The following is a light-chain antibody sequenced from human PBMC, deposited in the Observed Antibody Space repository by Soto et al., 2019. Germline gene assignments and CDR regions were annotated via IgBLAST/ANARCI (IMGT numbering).Light chain of an antibody. CDR2: AAS. Sequence: EIVLTQSAGTLSLSPGERATLSCRASQTVSGSYLAWFQQKPGQAPRLLIYAASTRAAGVPDRFSGSGSGTDFSLTINRLEPEDFAVYYCQHYGYSPWTFGQGTKVEIK. CDR1: QTVSGSY. V-gene: IGKV3-20*01. J-gene: IGKJ1*01. CDR3: QHYGYSPWT.